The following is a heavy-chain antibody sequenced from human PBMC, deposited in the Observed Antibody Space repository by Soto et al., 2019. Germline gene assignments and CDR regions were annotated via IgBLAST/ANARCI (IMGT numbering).Heavy chain of an antibody. J-gene: IGHJ3*02. D-gene: IGHD3-22*01. Sequence: PXGALILSCSASGFTCSSYAMHWVRQAPGKGLEYVSVISSNGGSTYHADSVRGRFTISRDNSKNTLYLQMSSLRAEDTAVYYCVKGVKGSTLIPYYYDSSGYYYDAFNIWGQGAKVTVSS. CDR3: VKGVKGSTLIPYYYDSSGYYYDAFNI. CDR1: GFTCSSYA. V-gene: IGHV3-64D*06. CDR2: ISSNGGST.